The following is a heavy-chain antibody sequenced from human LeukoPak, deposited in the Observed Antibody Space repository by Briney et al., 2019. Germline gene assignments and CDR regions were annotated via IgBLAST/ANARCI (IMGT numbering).Heavy chain of an antibody. Sequence: GGTLRLSCAASGFTFSSYGMGWVRQAPGKGLEWVSAISGSGGSTYYADSVKGRFTISRDNSKNTLYLQMNSLRAEDTAMYYCARRAGGYSHPYDYWGQGILVTVSS. V-gene: IGHV3-23*01. CDR1: GFTFSSYG. D-gene: IGHD4-23*01. CDR2: ISGSGGST. CDR3: ARRAGGYSHPYDY. J-gene: IGHJ4*02.